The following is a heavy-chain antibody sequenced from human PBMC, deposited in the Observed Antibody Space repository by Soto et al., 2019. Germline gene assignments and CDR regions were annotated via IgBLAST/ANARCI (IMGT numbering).Heavy chain of an antibody. CDR1: GGKVSSSW. CDR2: IKEDGSEK. J-gene: IGHJ4*02. CDR3: VRGGGHFAN. Sequence: SGEASGGKVSSSWWSWDRQDTGKGLEWVANIKEDGSEKYYVDPVKGRFTISRDNTKNSLFLQMDTLRAEDTALYYCVRGGGHFANWVQGTLVLGFS. V-gene: IGHV3-7*03.